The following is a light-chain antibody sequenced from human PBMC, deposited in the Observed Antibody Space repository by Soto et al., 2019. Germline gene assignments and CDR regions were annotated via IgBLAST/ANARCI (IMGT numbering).Light chain of an antibody. CDR1: QSVSSSY. V-gene: IGKV3-20*01. CDR2: GAS. J-gene: IGKJ1*01. CDR3: QYYGCSPGT. Sequence: DIVFTQSPGTLSLSPVERATLSCRPSQSVSSSYSAWYQKQPGQAPRLLNYGASSRATGIPDRFSGSASGTDFTLTSSMLEHDVVVLYYYQYYGCSPGTFGQGTKVDIK.